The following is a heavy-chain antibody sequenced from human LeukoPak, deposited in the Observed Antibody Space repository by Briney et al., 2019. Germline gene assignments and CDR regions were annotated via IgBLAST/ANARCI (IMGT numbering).Heavy chain of an antibody. CDR2: ISGSGGST. J-gene: IGHJ4*02. CDR1: GFTFSSYA. Sequence: GGSLRLSCAASGFTFSSYAMSWVRQAPGKGLEWVSAISGSGGSTHYADSVKGRFTISRDNSKNTLYLQMNSLRAEDTAVYYCAKTTHDSSGYYYFGYWGQGTLVTVSS. D-gene: IGHD3-22*01. CDR3: AKTTHDSSGYYYFGY. V-gene: IGHV3-23*01.